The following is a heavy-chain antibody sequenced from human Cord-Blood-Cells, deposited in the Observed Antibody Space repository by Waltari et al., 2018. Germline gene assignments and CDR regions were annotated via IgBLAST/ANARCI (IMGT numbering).Heavy chain of an antibody. Sequence: QVQLVQSGAEVKKPGASVKVSCKASGYTFTSYDIKWVRQATGQGLEWMGWMNPNSGNTGYEQKFQGRVTMTRNTSISTAYMELSSLRSEDTAVYYCARGSYSGYDDPFDYWGQGTLVTVSS. CDR1: GYTFTSYD. V-gene: IGHV1-8*01. J-gene: IGHJ4*02. CDR2: MNPNSGNT. D-gene: IGHD5-12*01. CDR3: ARGSYSGYDDPFDY.